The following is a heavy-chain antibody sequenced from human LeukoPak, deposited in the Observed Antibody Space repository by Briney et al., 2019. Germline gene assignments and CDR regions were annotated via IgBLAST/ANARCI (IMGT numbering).Heavy chain of an antibody. V-gene: IGHV1-2*02. D-gene: IGHD4/OR15-4a*01. CDR2: INPNSGGT. J-gene: IGHJ4*02. CDR3: ASGDYGDPPLNY. CDR1: GYTFTGYY. Sequence: ASVKVSCKASGYTFTGYYLHWVRQAPGQGLQWMGWINPNSGGTKYALTFQGRVTMTRDTSISTAHMELSRLTFDDTAVYYCASGDYGDPPLNYWGQGTLVTVSS.